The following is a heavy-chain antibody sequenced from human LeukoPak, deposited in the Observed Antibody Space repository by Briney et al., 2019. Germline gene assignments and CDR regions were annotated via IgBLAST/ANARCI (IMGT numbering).Heavy chain of an antibody. CDR1: GGSFSGYY. J-gene: IGHJ6*03. CDR3: ARVLRWSSPTYYYMDV. D-gene: IGHD4-23*01. V-gene: IGHV4-34*01. CDR2: INHSGST. Sequence: SETLSLTCAVYGGSFSGYYWSWIRQPPGKGLEWIGEINHSGSTNYNPSLKSRVTISVDTSKNQFSLKLSSVTAADTAVYYCARVLRWSSPTYYYMDVWGKGTTVTVSS.